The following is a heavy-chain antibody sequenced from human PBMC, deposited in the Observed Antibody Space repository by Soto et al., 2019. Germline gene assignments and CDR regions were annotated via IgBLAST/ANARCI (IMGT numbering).Heavy chain of an antibody. V-gene: IGHV1-8*01. Sequence: QVQLVQSGAEVKKPGASVKVSCKASGYTFTSYDINWVRQATGQGLEWMGWINPNSGNTGYAQKFQGRVTMTRNTSINTAYMERSSLRSEDKAVYYCARGRSRRQWLVLGRSYWGQGTLVTVSS. CDR3: ARGRSRRQWLVLGRSY. CDR1: GYTFTSYD. J-gene: IGHJ4*02. D-gene: IGHD6-19*01. CDR2: INPNSGNT.